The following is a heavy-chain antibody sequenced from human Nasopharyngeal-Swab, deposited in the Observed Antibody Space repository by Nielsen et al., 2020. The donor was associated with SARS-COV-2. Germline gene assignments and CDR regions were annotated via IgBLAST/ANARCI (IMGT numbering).Heavy chain of an antibody. CDR1: GYSISSGYY. Sequence: SQTLSLTCAVSGYSISSGYYWGWIRQPPGKGLEWIGSIYHSGSTYYNPSLKSRVTISVDTSKNQFSLKLSSVTAADTAVYYCAGRETPGMATIHFDYWGQGTLVTVSS. V-gene: IGHV4-38-2*01. J-gene: IGHJ4*02. CDR3: AGRETPGMATIHFDY. CDR2: IYHSGST. D-gene: IGHD5-24*01.